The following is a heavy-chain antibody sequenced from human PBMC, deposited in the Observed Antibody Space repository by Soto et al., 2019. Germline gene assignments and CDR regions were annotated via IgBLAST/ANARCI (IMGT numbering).Heavy chain of an antibody. D-gene: IGHD3-22*01. Sequence: SVKVSFKASGFTFTSSAVQWVRQARGQRLEWIGWIVVGSGNTNYAQKFQERVTITRDMSTSTAYMELSSLRSEDTAVYYCAADRFYYYDSSGFLFDYWGQGTLVTVSS. CDR2: IVVGSGNT. CDR1: GFTFTSSA. J-gene: IGHJ4*02. CDR3: AADRFYYYDSSGFLFDY. V-gene: IGHV1-58*01.